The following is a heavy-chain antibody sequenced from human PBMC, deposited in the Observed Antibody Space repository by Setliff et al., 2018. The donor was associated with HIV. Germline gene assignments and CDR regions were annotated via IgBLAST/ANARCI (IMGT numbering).Heavy chain of an antibody. Sequence: SVKVSCKASGGTFSSFGINWIRQAPGQGLEWMGGIIPVFGKVEYAQRFQGRVKITADESTSTAYMEMSSLRSEDMAIYYCARSDSGWPHYQYHNMDVWGKGTTVTVSS. CDR2: IIPVFGKV. CDR3: ARSDSGWPHYQYHNMDV. D-gene: IGHD6-19*01. CDR1: GGTFSSFG. J-gene: IGHJ6*04. V-gene: IGHV1-69*13.